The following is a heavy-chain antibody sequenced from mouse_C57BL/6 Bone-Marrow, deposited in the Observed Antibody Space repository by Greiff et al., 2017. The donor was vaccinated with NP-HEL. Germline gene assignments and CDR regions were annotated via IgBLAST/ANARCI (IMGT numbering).Heavy chain of an antibody. Sequence: DVKLVESGGGLVKPGGSLKLSCAASGFTFSDYGMHWVRQAPEKGLEWVAYISSGSSTIYYADTVKGRFTISRDNAKNTLFLQMTSLRSEDTAMYYCARRSCYAMDYWGQGTSVTVSS. CDR1: GFTFSDYG. CDR2: ISSGSSTI. CDR3: ARRSCYAMDY. J-gene: IGHJ4*01. V-gene: IGHV5-17*01.